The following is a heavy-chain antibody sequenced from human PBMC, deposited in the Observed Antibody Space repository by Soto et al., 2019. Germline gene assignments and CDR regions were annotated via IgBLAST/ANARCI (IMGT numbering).Heavy chain of an antibody. CDR2: INGGGGAT. J-gene: IGHJ4*02. D-gene: IGHD2-15*01. Sequence: EVQLLESGGALVQPGGSLRLSCAASGFTFSTYVMTWVRQAPGEGLEWVSTINGGGGATYHADSAKGRFTISRDNSKNTLYLQMDSLRAEDTAVYYCATRYCSGSGCYFDYWGQGTLVAVSS. CDR3: ATRYCSGSGCYFDY. V-gene: IGHV3-23*01. CDR1: GFTFSTYV.